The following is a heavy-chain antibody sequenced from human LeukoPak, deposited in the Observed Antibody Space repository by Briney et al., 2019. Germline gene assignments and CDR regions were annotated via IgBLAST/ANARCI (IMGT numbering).Heavy chain of an antibody. D-gene: IGHD2-2*01. Sequence: SETLSLTCSVYGGSFSGYYWSWVRQPPGKGLEWIGEITRFGDINYNPSLKSRVTMSLDMSRNHFSLELSSVTAADTAVYYCATSGTCSSTSCYREIRGSKRYYYYGMDVWGQGTTVTVSS. CDR2: ITRFGDI. J-gene: IGHJ6*02. V-gene: IGHV4-34*01. CDR1: GGSFSGYY. CDR3: ATSGTCSSTSCYREIRGSKRYYYYGMDV.